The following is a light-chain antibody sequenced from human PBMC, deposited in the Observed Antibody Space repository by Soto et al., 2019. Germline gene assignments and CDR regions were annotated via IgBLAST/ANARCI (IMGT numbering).Light chain of an antibody. V-gene: IGLV2-14*01. CDR2: DVS. Sequence: SALTQPASVSGSPGQSITISCTGTSSDIGGYNYVSWFQQHPGKAPKLMISDVSNRPSGVSNRFSGSKSGNTASLTISGLQAEDEADYYCSSYTSGSTFYVFGTGTKVTVL. CDR1: SSDIGGYNY. CDR3: SSYTSGSTFYV. J-gene: IGLJ1*01.